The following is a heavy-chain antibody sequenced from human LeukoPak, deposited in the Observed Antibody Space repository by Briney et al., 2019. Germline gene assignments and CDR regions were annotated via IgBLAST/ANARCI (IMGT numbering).Heavy chain of an antibody. Sequence: SETLSLTCAVYGGSFSGYYWSWIRQPPGKGLEWIGEINHSGSTNYNPSLKSRVTISVDTSKNQLSLKLSSVTAADTAVYYCARAPRLVSSGWYYYYYYMDVWGKGTTVTVSS. CDR1: GGSFSGYY. CDR2: INHSGST. J-gene: IGHJ6*03. CDR3: ARAPRLVSSGWYYYYYYMDV. V-gene: IGHV4-34*01. D-gene: IGHD6-19*01.